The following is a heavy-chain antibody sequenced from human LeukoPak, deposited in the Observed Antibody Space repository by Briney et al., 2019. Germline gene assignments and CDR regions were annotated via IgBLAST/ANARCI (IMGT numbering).Heavy chain of an antibody. J-gene: IGHJ5*02. V-gene: IGHV3-23*01. D-gene: IGHD2-2*01. CDR3: AKDCGEGGSSTSCYFSWFDP. CDR2: ISGSGGST. CDR1: GFTFSSYW. Sequence: PGGSLRLSCAASGFTFSSYWMHWVRQAPGKGLEWVSAISGSGGSTYYADSVKGRFTISRDNSKNTLYLQMNSLRAEDTAVYYCAKDCGEGGSSTSCYFSWFDPWGQGTLVTVSS.